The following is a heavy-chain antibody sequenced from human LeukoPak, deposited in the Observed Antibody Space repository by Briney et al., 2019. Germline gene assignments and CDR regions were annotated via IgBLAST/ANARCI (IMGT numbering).Heavy chain of an antibody. CDR2: ISSNGGST. CDR1: GFTFSSYA. J-gene: IGHJ4*02. Sequence: GGSLRLSCSASGFTFSSYAMHWVRQAPGKGLEYVSAISSNGGSTYYADSVKGRFTISGDNSKNTLYLQMSSLRAEDTAVYYCVKDLIGVIVIPASDYWGQGTLVTVSS. D-gene: IGHD3-16*02. CDR3: VKDLIGVIVIPASDY. V-gene: IGHV3-64D*06.